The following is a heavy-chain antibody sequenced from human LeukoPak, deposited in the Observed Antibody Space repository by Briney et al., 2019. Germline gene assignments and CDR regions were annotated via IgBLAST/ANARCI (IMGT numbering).Heavy chain of an antibody. CDR1: GFTFSSYW. Sequence: GGSLRLSCAASGFTFSSYWMSWVRQAPGKGLEWVSSISSSSSYIYYADSVKGRFTISRDNTKNSLYLQMNSLRAEDTAVYYCARDLAVAGTVDYWGQGTLVTVSS. CDR2: ISSSSSYI. V-gene: IGHV3-21*01. D-gene: IGHD6-19*01. J-gene: IGHJ4*02. CDR3: ARDLAVAGTVDY.